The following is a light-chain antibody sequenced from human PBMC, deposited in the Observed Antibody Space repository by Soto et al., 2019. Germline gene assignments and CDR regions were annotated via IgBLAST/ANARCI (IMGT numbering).Light chain of an antibody. CDR3: QQYNNWRYT. J-gene: IGKJ2*01. Sequence: EIVLTQSPATLSVSPGERATLSCRASQSVKSNLAWYQQKPGQAPRLLIYGASTRATGIPARFSGSGFGIEFTLTINSLQTEDFAVYYCQQYNNWRYTFGQGTKLEIK. CDR1: QSVKSN. V-gene: IGKV3-15*01. CDR2: GAS.